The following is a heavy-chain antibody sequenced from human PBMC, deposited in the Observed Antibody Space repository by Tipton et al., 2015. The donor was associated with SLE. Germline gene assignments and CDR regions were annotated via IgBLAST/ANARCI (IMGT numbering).Heavy chain of an antibody. D-gene: IGHD6-13*01. CDR1: GYTFTGYY. Sequence: QVQLVQSGPEVKKPGASVKVSCKASGYTFTGYYMHWVRQAPGQGLEWMGRINPNSGGTNYAQKFQGRVTMTRDTSISTAYMELSRLRSDVTAVYYCARDLEVGPGTALGYFDLWGRGTLVTVSS. CDR2: INPNSGGT. CDR3: ARDLEVGPGTALGYFDL. J-gene: IGHJ2*01. V-gene: IGHV1-2*06.